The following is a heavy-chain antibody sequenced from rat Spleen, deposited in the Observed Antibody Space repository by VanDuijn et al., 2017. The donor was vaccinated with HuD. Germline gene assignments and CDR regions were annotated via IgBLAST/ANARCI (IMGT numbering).Heavy chain of an antibody. D-gene: IGHD4-3*01. J-gene: IGHJ3*01. Sequence: EVQLVESGGGLVQPGRSMKLSCAASGFPFSDHYMAWVRQAPKKGLAWVASISYEGSSTYYGDSVKGRFTVSRENAKSTLYFLMDSLRSEDTATYYCVRQDTSGYSNWFAYWGQGTLVTVSS. V-gene: IGHV5-22*01. CDR2: ISYEGSST. CDR3: VRQDTSGYSNWFAY. CDR1: GFPFSDHY.